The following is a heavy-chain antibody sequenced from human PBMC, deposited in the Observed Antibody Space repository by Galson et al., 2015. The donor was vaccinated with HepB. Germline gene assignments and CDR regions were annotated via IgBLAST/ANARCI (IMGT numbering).Heavy chain of an antibody. V-gene: IGHV5-51*01. CDR2: IYPGDSDS. Sequence: QSGAEVKKPGESLRISCKTSGYRFTTYWIAWVRQMPGKGLEWMGVIYPGDSDSRYSPSFQGQVTISVDESVNTAYLQWRSLKASDSATYYCARSPSLLAGNHFDYWGQGTLVTVSS. CDR1: GYRFTTYW. J-gene: IGHJ4*02. D-gene: IGHD6-19*01. CDR3: ARSPSLLAGNHFDY.